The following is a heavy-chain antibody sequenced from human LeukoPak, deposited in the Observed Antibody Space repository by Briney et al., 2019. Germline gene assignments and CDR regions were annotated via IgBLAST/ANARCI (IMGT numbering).Heavy chain of an antibody. CDR3: TRDQEGSDY. CDR2: ISGSGGST. J-gene: IGHJ4*02. Sequence: GGSLRLSCAASGSTFSSYAMSWVRQAPGKGLEWVSAISGSGGSTYYADSVKGRFTISRDNAENLLYLQMNSLRAEDTAVYYCTRDQEGSDYWGQGTLVTVSS. V-gene: IGHV3-23*01. CDR1: GSTFSSYA.